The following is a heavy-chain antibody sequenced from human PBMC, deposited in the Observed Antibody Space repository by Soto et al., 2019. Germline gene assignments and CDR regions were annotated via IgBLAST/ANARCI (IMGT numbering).Heavy chain of an antibody. CDR3: ASLASSGWYEFDY. V-gene: IGHV4-59*01. D-gene: IGHD6-19*01. Sequence: SETLSLTCTVSGGSISSYYWGWVRPPPGKGLEWIGYNYYSGSTHYNPSLKSRATISVDTSKNQFSLKLSSVTAADTAVYYCASLASSGWYEFDYWGQGTLVTVSS. CDR1: GGSISSYY. CDR2: NYYSGST. J-gene: IGHJ4*02.